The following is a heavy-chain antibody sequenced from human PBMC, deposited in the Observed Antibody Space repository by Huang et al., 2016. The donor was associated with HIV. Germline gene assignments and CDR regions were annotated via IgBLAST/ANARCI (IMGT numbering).Heavy chain of an antibody. CDR2: ISYDGSNQ. CDR3: AKDRTYDYVWALRDGFDT. V-gene: IGHV3-30*18. J-gene: IGHJ3*02. Sequence: QAQLVESGGGVVQPGRSLRLSCVASGFSFRSYGMHWVRQAPGKGLEWVAGISYDGSNQYYVDSVKGRFIISRDNSNNTLHLQMNSLRADDTAVYYCAKDRTYDYVWALRDGFDTWGQGTVVTVSS. CDR1: GFSFRSYG. D-gene: IGHD3-16*01.